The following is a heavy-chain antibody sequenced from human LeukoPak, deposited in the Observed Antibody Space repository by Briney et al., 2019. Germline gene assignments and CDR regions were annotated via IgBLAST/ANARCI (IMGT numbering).Heavy chain of an antibody. Sequence: GASVKVSCKASGGTFSSYAISWVRQAPGQGLEWMGRIIPILGIANYAQKFQGSVTITADKSTSTAYMELSSLRSEDTAVYYCARGLYSYDILTGSHYYYYYGMDVWGQGTTVTVSS. V-gene: IGHV1-69*04. CDR3: ARGLYSYDILTGSHYYYYYGMDV. J-gene: IGHJ6*02. CDR2: IIPILGIA. D-gene: IGHD3-9*01. CDR1: GGTFSSYA.